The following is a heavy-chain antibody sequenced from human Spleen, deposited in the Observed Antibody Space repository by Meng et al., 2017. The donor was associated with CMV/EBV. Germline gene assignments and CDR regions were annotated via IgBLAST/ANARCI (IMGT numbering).Heavy chain of an antibody. Sequence: GGSLRLSCVASGFTFGNSWMNWVRQAPGKGLEWVGNINPDGSEKFYVDSVKGRFTISRDNNKNSLYLQMSNLGVEDTAVYYCARGGSSSWYSIWFDPWGQGTLVTVSS. CDR2: INPDGSEK. CDR1: GFTFGNSW. CDR3: ARGGSSSWYSIWFDP. D-gene: IGHD6-13*01. V-gene: IGHV3-7*01. J-gene: IGHJ5*02.